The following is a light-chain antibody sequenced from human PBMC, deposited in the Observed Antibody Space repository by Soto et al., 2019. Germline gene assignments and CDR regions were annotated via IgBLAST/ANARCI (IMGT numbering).Light chain of an antibody. CDR2: AAS. CDR3: QKSWT. V-gene: IGKV1-39*01. Sequence: DIQMTQSPSSLSASVGDRVTITCRASQNISDSLNWYQHKPGQAPKLLIYAASSLQSGVPSRFSGSGSETDFTLTSSRLQPEDFASYFCQKSWTFGQGNKL. J-gene: IGKJ2*01. CDR1: QNISDS.